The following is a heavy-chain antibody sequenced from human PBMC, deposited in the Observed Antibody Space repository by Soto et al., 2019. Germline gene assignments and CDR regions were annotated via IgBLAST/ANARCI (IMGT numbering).Heavy chain of an antibody. CDR2: ISGSGAST. J-gene: IGHJ4*02. Sequence: EVQLLESGGGLVQPGGSLRLSCAASAFTFTNYAMSWVRQAPGKGLEWVSAISGSGASTYYADFVKGRFTISRDNSKKTLYLQMNSLRAEDTAVYYCASHITAGQLGALYYWGQGTLVTVSS. CDR1: AFTFTNYA. CDR3: ASHITAGQLGALYY. V-gene: IGHV3-23*01. D-gene: IGHD3-10*01.